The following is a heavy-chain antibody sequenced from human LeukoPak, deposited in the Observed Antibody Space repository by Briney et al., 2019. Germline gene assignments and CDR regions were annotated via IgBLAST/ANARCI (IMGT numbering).Heavy chain of an antibody. Sequence: ASVKVSCKASGYTFTSYDINWVRQATGQGLEWMGWINPNSGGTNSAQKFQGRVTMTRDTSISTAYMDLSSLRSDDTAVYYCARGCQYQLLIYFYYYMDVWGKGTTVTVSS. CDR1: GYTFTSYD. CDR2: INPNSGGT. J-gene: IGHJ6*03. D-gene: IGHD2-2*01. CDR3: ARGCQYQLLIYFYYYMDV. V-gene: IGHV1-2*02.